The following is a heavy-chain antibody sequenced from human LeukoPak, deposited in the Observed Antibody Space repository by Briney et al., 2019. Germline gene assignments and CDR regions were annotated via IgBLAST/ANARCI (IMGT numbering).Heavy chain of an antibody. V-gene: IGHV3-64D*09. D-gene: IGHD5-18*01. CDR1: GFSFSSHA. CDR2: IGTNGGST. Sequence: PGGSLRLSCSASGFSFSSHAMHWVRQAPGKGLEYVSAIGTNGGSTYYADSVKGRFTTSRDNSKNTLWLQMSSLIPEDTAVYYCVKEGLWPYNWFDPWGQGTLVSVSS. CDR3: VKEGLWPYNWFDP. J-gene: IGHJ5*02.